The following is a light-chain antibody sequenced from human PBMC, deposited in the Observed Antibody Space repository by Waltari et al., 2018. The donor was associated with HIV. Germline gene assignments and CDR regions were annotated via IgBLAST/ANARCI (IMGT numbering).Light chain of an antibody. CDR1: QDISNY. CDR2: AAS. Sequence: DIQMTQSPTSLSASLGARVTITCRASQDISNYLAWYQQKPGKVPKLLIYAASTLQSGVPSRFSGSGSGTDFTLTISSLQPEDVATYYCQKYNSVLGLTFGGGTTVEIK. V-gene: IGKV1-27*01. J-gene: IGKJ4*01. CDR3: QKYNSVLGLT.